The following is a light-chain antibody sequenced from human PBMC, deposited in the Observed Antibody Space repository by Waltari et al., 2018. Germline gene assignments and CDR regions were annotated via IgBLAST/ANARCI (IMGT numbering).Light chain of an antibody. CDR2: EVI. Sequence: QSALTQPASVSGSPGQSITISCTGTSSDVGRYYLVPWHQQHPGKAPKLIIYEVINRPSGVSNRFSGSKSGNTASLTISGLQAEDEADYYCTSYITTRGDWVFGGGTKLTVL. J-gene: IGLJ3*02. CDR3: TSYITTRGDWV. V-gene: IGLV2-14*01. CDR1: SSDVGRYYL.